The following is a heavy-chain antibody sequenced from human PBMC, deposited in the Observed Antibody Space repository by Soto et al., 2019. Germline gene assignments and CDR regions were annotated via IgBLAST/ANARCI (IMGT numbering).Heavy chain of an antibody. CDR2: ISGSGDRT. Sequence: EVQLLESGGGLVQPGVSLRLSCAASGFTFSIYTMSWVRQAPGKGLEWVSSISGSGDRTYYVDSVKCRFTISRDNSKNTLYLQMNSLRAESPAVYYCAKDQKGQWLVFDYWGKGTLVTVSS. D-gene: IGHD6-19*01. CDR1: GFTFSIYT. CDR3: AKDQKGQWLVFDY. V-gene: IGHV3-23*01. J-gene: IGHJ4*02.